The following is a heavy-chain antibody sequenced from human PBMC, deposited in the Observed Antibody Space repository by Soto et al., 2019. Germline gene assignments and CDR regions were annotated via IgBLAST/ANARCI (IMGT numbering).Heavy chain of an antibody. CDR1: DDSLKNHY. D-gene: IGHD2-21*01. J-gene: IGHJ4*01. V-gene: IGHV4-59*11. CDR3: ASYSMAPVTYFDF. CDR2: IYDSGST. Sequence: PSETLSLTCSVSDDSLKNHYWAWIRHSPGKGLEWIGNIYDSGSTNYSPALKSRVSMSVDTSKNLFSLKMNSVTAADTAVYYFASYSMAPVTYFDFLGHGTLVSVS.